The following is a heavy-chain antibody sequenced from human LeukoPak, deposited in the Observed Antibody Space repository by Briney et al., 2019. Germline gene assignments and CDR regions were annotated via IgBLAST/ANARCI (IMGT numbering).Heavy chain of an antibody. J-gene: IGHJ6*02. CDR3: AKAGDIWTGYYDLGFSYYYGMDV. CDR2: ISGSGGST. CDR1: GFTFSSYA. V-gene: IGHV3-23*01. Sequence: GGSLRLYCAASGFTFSSYAMSWVRQAPGKGLEWVSAISGSGGSTYYADSVKGRFTISRDNAKNSLYLQMNSLRAEDTAVYYCAKAGDIWTGYYDLGFSYYYGMDVWGQGTTVTVSS. D-gene: IGHD3-9*01.